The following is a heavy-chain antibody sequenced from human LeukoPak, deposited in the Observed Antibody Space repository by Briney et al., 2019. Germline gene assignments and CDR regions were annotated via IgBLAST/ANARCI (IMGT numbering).Heavy chain of an antibody. CDR3: ARDTYDILTGYYKWAFDI. D-gene: IGHD3-9*01. CDR1: GFTFTSYA. V-gene: IGHV3-21*06. J-gene: IGHJ3*02. CDR2: ISSRSSYI. Sequence: GGSLRLSCAASGFTFTSYAMSLVRQAPGKGLEWVSSISSRSSYIYYADSVKGRFTISRDNAKNSLYLQMNSLRAEDTAVYYCARDTYDILTGYYKWAFDIWGQGTMVTVSS.